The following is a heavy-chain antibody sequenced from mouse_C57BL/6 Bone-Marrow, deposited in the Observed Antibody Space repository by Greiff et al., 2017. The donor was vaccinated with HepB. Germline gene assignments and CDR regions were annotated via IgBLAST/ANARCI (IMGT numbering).Heavy chain of an antibody. D-gene: IGHD2-5*01. V-gene: IGHV14-1*01. CDR2: IDPEDGDT. J-gene: IGHJ3*01. Sequence: EVKLMESGAELVRPGASVKLSCTASGFNIKDYYMHWVKQRPEQGLEWIGRIDPEDGDTEYAPKFQGKATMTADTSSNTAYLQLSSLTSEDTAVYYCTTFSYSNYAAWFAYWGQGTLVTVSA. CDR1: GFNIKDYY. CDR3: TTFSYSNYAAWFAY.